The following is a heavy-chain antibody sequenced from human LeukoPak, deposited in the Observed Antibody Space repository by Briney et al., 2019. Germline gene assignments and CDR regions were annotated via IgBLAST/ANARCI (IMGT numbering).Heavy chain of an antibody. V-gene: IGHV4-59*08. CDR1: GGSISSYY. D-gene: IGHD2-2*01. Sequence: SETLSLTCTVSGGSISSYYWSWIRQPPGKGLEWIGYIYYSGSTNYNPSLKSRATISVDTSKNQFSLKLSSVTAADTAVYYCARHRPHIVVVPAANPDFDYWGQGTLVTVSS. J-gene: IGHJ4*02. CDR2: IYYSGST. CDR3: ARHRPHIVVVPAANPDFDY.